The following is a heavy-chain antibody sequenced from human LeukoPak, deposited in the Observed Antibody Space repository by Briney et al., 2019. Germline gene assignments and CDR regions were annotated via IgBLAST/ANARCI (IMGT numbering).Heavy chain of an antibody. CDR3: ARIGYYDSSGYPRAFDI. CDR1: GFTFSSYY. Sequence: PGRSLRLSCAASGFTFSSYYMHWVRQAPGKGLVWVSRINSDGSSTTYADSVKGRFTISKDNAKNTLYLQMNSLRAEDTAVYYCARIGYYDSSGYPRAFDIWGQGTMVTVSS. CDR2: INSDGSST. J-gene: IGHJ3*02. V-gene: IGHV3-74*01. D-gene: IGHD3-22*01.